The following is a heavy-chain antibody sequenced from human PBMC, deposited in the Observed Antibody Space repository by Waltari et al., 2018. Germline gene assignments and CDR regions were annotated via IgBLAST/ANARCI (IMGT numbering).Heavy chain of an antibody. CDR3: ARDPLGYCSSTSCVRFDP. V-gene: IGHV1-2*02. Sequence: QVQLVQSGAEVKKPGASVKVSCKASGYTFTGYYMHWVRQAPGHGLEWMGWINPNSGGTNYAQKFQGRVTMTRDTSISTAYMELSRLRSDDTAVYYCARDPLGYCSSTSCVRFDPWGQGTLVTVSS. CDR1: GYTFTGYY. J-gene: IGHJ5*02. CDR2: INPNSGGT. D-gene: IGHD2-2*01.